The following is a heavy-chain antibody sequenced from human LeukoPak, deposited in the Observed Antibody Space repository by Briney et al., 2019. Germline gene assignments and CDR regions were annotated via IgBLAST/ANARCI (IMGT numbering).Heavy chain of an antibody. D-gene: IGHD3-10*01. CDR1: GFTFSSYA. Sequence: PGGSLRLSCAASGFTFSSYAMNWVRQAPGEGLEWVSSISGSGDSTYYADSVKGRFTISRDNSKNTLYLQMNSLRAEDTAVYYCARIWGPEWFGEFSDFWGQGTLVTVSS. CDR2: ISGSGDST. V-gene: IGHV3-23*01. CDR3: ARIWGPEWFGEFSDF. J-gene: IGHJ4*02.